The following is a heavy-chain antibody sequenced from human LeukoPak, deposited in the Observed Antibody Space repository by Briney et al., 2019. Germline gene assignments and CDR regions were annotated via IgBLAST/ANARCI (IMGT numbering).Heavy chain of an antibody. Sequence: PGGSLRLSCEASGFTFSSYWMHWVRQAPGKGLVWVSRINSDGRSTTYADSVKGRFTISRDNAKNTLYLQMNSLRAEDTAVYYCARANYDSGLIPVYYFDYWGQGTLVTVSS. V-gene: IGHV3-74*01. CDR1: GFTFSSYW. CDR2: INSDGRST. J-gene: IGHJ4*02. CDR3: ARANYDSGLIPVYYFDY. D-gene: IGHD3-22*01.